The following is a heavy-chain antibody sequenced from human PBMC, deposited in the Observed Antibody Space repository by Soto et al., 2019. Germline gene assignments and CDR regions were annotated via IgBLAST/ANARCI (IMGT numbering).Heavy chain of an antibody. Sequence: QVQLQESGPGLVRPSQTLSRSCTVSGGSISNSANHWSWIRQHPGEGLEWIGYIYYSGGTYYSPSLKGRVTMSIDASKNQFSLKLSSVTAADTAVYYCAKGVRGVPNWFDPWGQGTLVTVSS. V-gene: IGHV4-31*03. CDR2: IYYSGGT. CDR1: GGSISNSANH. CDR3: AKGVRGVPNWFDP. J-gene: IGHJ5*02. D-gene: IGHD3-10*01.